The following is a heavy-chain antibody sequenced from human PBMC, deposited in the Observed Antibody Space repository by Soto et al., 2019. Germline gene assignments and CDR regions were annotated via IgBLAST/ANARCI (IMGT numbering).Heavy chain of an antibody. D-gene: IGHD2-2*01. CDR3: ARDLYSSSWFWFDP. Sequence: QVQLVQSGADVKKPGASVKISCKASGYNFTQYTIHWVGQAPGQRLEWMGWITAGDAKTEYSQKLQGRVTISRDISATTVYLDLDSLRSEDTAVYYCARDLYSSSWFWFDPWGRGTQVIVSS. J-gene: IGHJ5*02. V-gene: IGHV1-3*01. CDR2: ITAGDAKT. CDR1: GYNFTQYT.